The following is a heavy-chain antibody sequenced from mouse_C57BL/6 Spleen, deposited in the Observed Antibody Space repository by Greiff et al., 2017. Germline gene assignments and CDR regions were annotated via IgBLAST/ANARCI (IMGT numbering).Heavy chain of an antibody. CDR3: ARRGITGFDY. Sequence: EVQLVESGPGLVKPSQSLSLTCSVTGYSITSGYYWNWIRQFPGNKLEWMGYISYDGSNNYNPSLKNRISITRDTSKNQFFLKLNSVTTEDTATYYCARRGITGFDYWGQGTTLTVSS. V-gene: IGHV3-6*01. CDR2: ISYDGSN. CDR1: GYSITSGYY. D-gene: IGHD4-1*01. J-gene: IGHJ2*01.